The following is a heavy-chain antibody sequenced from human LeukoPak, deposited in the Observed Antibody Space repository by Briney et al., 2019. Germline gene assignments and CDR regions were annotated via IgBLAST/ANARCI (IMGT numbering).Heavy chain of an antibody. CDR2: MNPNSGNT. CDR3: ATGGIIAAAHNWFDP. D-gene: IGHD6-13*01. J-gene: IGHJ5*02. Sequence: GASVKVSCKASGYTFTSYDINWVRQATGQGLEWMGWMNPNSGNTGYAQKFQGRVTITADESTSTAYMELSSLRSEDTAVYYCATGGIIAAAHNWFDPWGQGTLVTVSS. CDR1: GYTFTSYD. V-gene: IGHV1-8*03.